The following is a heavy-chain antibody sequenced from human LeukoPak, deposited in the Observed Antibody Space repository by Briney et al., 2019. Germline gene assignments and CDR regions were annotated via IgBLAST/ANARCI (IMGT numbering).Heavy chain of an antibody. CDR1: ALTSSSYE. Sequence: GGSLTLSCAASALTSSSYEMNWVRHAPEEGLEWVSYISSSVSTIYYADSVKGRFTIARDNAKNSLYLQMNSLRAEDTAVYYCARDNNSNYWGQGTLVTVAS. CDR2: ISSSVSTI. CDR3: ARDNNSNY. D-gene: IGHD1-20*01. J-gene: IGHJ4*02. V-gene: IGHV3-48*03.